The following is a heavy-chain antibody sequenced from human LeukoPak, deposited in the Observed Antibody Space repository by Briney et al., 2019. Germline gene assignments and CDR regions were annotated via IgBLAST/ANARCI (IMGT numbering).Heavy chain of an antibody. CDR3: AGVGATGLDY. V-gene: IGHV3-48*04. D-gene: IGHD1-26*01. CDR2: ISSSSSTI. J-gene: IGHJ4*02. CDR1: GFTFSSYS. Sequence: PGGSLRLSCAASGFTFSSYSMNWVRQAPGKGLEWVSYISSSSSTIYYVDSVKGRLTISRDNAKNSLYLQMNSLRAEDTAVYYCAGVGATGLDYWGQGTLVTVSS.